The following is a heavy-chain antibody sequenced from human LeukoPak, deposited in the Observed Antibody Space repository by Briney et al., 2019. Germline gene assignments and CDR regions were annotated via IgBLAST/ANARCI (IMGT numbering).Heavy chain of an antibody. V-gene: IGHV4-31*03. CDR2: IYYSGST. CDR1: GGSISSGGYY. CDR3: ARDRAAAATGGFDY. D-gene: IGHD6-13*01. Sequence: SETLSLTCTVSGGSISSGGYYWSWIRQHPGKGLEWIGYIYYSGSTYYNPSLKSRVTISVDTSKNQFSLELSSVTAADTAVYYCARDRAAAATGGFDYWGQGTLVTVSS. J-gene: IGHJ4*02.